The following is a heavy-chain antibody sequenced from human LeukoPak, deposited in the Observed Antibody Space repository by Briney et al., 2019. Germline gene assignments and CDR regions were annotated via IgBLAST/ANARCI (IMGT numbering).Heavy chain of an antibody. CDR1: GDLFNSYY. CDR3: ARDVPVQTSDAFGI. J-gene: IGHJ3*02. Sequence: SETLSLTCAVYGDLFNSYYWTWIRQSPGKGLEWIGYISDSGRTNFNPSFKGRVTISVDTSKNQFSLKLSSVTAADTAVYYCARDVPVQTSDAFGIWGQGTMVTVSS. D-gene: IGHD1-1*01. V-gene: IGHV4-59*01. CDR2: ISDSGRT.